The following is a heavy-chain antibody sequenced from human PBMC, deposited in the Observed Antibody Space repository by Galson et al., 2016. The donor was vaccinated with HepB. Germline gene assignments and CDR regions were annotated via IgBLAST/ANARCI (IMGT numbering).Heavy chain of an antibody. Sequence: LRLSCAAPGFTLSNYAMSWVRQAPGKGLEWVSDISGSGITTYYADSVKGRFTISRDNSKKTVYLQMSSLRAEDTAVYYCARLFGGYIDYWGQGTLVTVSS. CDR3: ARLFGGYIDY. J-gene: IGHJ4*02. CDR2: ISGSGITT. CDR1: GFTLSNYA. V-gene: IGHV3-23*01. D-gene: IGHD2-15*01.